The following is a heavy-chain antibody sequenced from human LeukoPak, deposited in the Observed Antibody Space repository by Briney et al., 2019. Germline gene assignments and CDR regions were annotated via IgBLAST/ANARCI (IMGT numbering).Heavy chain of an antibody. D-gene: IGHD6-13*01. Sequence: GGSLRLSCAASGFTFSNYNMNWVRQAPGKGLEWVSVISSSSSYIYYADSVKGRFTISRDNAKNSLYLQMNSLRAEDTAVYYCARDVIAAAGTEDYWGQGTLVTVSS. CDR2: ISSSSSYI. CDR1: GFTFSNYN. V-gene: IGHV3-21*01. CDR3: ARDVIAAAGTEDY. J-gene: IGHJ4*02.